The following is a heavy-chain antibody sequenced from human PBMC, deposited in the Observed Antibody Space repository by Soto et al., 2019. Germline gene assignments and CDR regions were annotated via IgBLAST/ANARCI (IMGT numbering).Heavy chain of an antibody. D-gene: IGHD2-2*01. J-gene: IGHJ5*02. CDR2: IYHSGNT. Sequence: QVQLQESGPGLVKASETLSLTCAVSGDSISSGAWWSWVRQSPGKGLKWIGEIYHSGNTRNNPSLTSRVTMSVDKSNNQFSLNLMSVTAADTATYYCARDSRTGCSSTDCYMSWGRGILVTVSS. CDR3: ARDSRTGCSSTDCYMS. V-gene: IGHV4-4*02. CDR1: GDSISSGAW.